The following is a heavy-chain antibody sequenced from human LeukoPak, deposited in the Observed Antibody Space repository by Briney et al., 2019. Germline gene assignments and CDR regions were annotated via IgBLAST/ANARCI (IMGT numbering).Heavy chain of an antibody. J-gene: IGHJ4*02. D-gene: IGHD6-13*01. Sequence: GGSLRLSCAASGFTFSSYGMHWVRQAPGKGLEWVAVISYDGSNKYYADSVKGRFTISRDNSKNTLYLQMNSLRAEDTAVYYCAKGSPYSSSWHFDYWGQGTLVTVSS. CDR1: GFTFSSYG. V-gene: IGHV3-30*18. CDR2: ISYDGSNK. CDR3: AKGSPYSSSWHFDY.